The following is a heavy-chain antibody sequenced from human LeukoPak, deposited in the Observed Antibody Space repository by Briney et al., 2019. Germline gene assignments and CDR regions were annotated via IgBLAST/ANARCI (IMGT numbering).Heavy chain of an antibody. V-gene: IGHV4-30-4*01. CDR3: AREEYCSSTSCYIA. CDR1: GGSISSGDYY. J-gene: IGHJ5*02. D-gene: IGHD2-2*02. CDR2: IYYSGST. Sequence: KSSETLSLTCTVSGGSISSGDYYWSWLRQPPGKGLEWIGYIYYSGSTYYNPSLKSRVTISVDTSKNQFSLKLSSVTAADTAVYYCAREEYCSSTSCYIAWGQGTLVTVSS.